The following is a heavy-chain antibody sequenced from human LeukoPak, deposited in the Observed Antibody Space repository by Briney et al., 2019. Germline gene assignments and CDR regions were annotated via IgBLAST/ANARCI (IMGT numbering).Heavy chain of an antibody. Sequence: SETLSLTCTVSGYSISSDYYWGWIRQPPGKGLEWIGSLYHTGSTYNNPSLRSRVTISVDTSKNQFSLKVSSVTAADTAVYYCARDYYDSSGYYYFDYWGQGTLVTVSS. CDR1: GYSISSDYY. CDR3: ARDYYDSSGYYYFDY. J-gene: IGHJ4*02. V-gene: IGHV4-38-2*02. CDR2: LYHTGST. D-gene: IGHD3-22*01.